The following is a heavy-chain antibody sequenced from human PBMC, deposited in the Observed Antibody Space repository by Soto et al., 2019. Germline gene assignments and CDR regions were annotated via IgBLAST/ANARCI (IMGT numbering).Heavy chain of an antibody. CDR1: GGSISSDYYH. CDR2: IHHSGSI. J-gene: IGHJ6*02. Sequence: QVQLQQSGPGLVKPSQTLSLTCTVSGGSISSDYYHWTWIRQSPRKGLEWIGYIHHSGSILYNPSLKSRLTISVDTSKNQCSLHLTAVTAADTAVYFCAREDDGGDSLDVWGQGTTVTVSS. V-gene: IGHV4-30-4*08. CDR3: AREDDGGDSLDV. D-gene: IGHD2-21*02.